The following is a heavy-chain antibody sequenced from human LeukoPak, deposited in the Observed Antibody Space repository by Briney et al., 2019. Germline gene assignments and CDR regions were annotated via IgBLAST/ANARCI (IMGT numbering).Heavy chain of an antibody. V-gene: IGHV3-23*01. CDR1: GFTFSGYA. D-gene: IGHD6-19*01. CDR2: ISGSGGST. CDR3: AKREEYSSGPFDY. J-gene: IGHJ4*02. Sequence: GSLRLSCAASGFTFSGYAMSWVRQAPGKGLEWVSAISGSGGSTYYADSVKGRFTISRDNSKNTLYLQMNSLRAEDTAVYYCAKREEYSSGPFDYWGQGTLVTVSS.